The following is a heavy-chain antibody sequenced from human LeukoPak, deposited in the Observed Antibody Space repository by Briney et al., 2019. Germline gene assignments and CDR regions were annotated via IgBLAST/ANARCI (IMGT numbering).Heavy chain of an antibody. V-gene: IGHV4-59*11. D-gene: IGHD1-26*01. CDR1: GGSISSHY. J-gene: IGHJ5*02. CDR2: IYYSGST. Sequence: SETLSLTCTVSGGSISSHYWSWIRQPPGKGLEWIGYIYYSGSTNYNPSLKSRVTISLDTSKNQFSLKLSSVTAADTAVYYCARTLVGATHNWFDPWGQGTLVTVSS. CDR3: ARTLVGATHNWFDP.